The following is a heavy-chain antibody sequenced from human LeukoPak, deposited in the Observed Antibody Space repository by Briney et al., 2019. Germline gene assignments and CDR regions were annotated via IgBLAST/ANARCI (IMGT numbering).Heavy chain of an antibody. CDR2: ISGSGGST. CDR3: AKLSLSGRSQSADY. V-gene: IGHV3-23*01. D-gene: IGHD3-10*01. CDR1: GFTFSSYA. J-gene: IGHJ4*02. Sequence: GGSLRLSCAASGFTFSSYAMSWVRQAPGKGLEWVSGISGSGGSTYYADSVRGRFTLSRGNSKNTLFLQMNSLRAEDTAVYYCAKLSLSGRSQSADYWGQGTLVTVSS.